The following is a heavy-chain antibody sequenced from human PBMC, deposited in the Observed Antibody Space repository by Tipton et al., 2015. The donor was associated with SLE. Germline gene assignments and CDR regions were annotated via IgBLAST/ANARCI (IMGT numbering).Heavy chain of an antibody. V-gene: IGHV4-59*11. Sequence: LRLSCTVSGGSISSHYWSWIRQPPGKGLEWIGYISYSATTNYNPSLTIRVTISVDTSKNQFSLKLRSVTAADTAVYYCAGAWQGYCSGGTCYVLDYWGQGTLVTVSS. CDR3: AGAWQGYCSGGTCYVLDY. D-gene: IGHD2-15*01. J-gene: IGHJ4*02. CDR2: ISYSATT. CDR1: GGSISSHY.